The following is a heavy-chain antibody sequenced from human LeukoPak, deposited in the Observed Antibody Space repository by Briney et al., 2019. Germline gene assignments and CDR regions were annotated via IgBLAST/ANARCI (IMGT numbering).Heavy chain of an antibody. D-gene: IGHD3-10*01. CDR1: GGSISSGNYY. J-gene: IGHJ4*02. V-gene: IGHV4-31*03. CDR2: NYYSGST. CDR3: ARGDPLGDY. Sequence: SQTLSLTCTVSGGSISSGNYYWSWIRQHPGKGLEFIGYNYYSGSTYYNPSLKSRVTISRDTSKNQFSLKLSSVTAADTAVYYCARGDPLGDYWGQGTLVTVSS.